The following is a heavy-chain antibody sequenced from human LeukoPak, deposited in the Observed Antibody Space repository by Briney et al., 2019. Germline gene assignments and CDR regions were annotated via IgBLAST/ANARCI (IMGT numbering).Heavy chain of an antibody. CDR1: GFTFSSYA. CDR3: AKGDIVVVPAASEDY. D-gene: IGHD2-2*01. CDR2: ISGSGGST. J-gene: IGHJ4*02. V-gene: IGHV3-23*01. Sequence: GGSLRLSCAASGFTFSSYAMSWVRQAPGKGLEWVSAISGSGGSTYYADSVKGRFAISRDNSKNTLYLQMNSLRAEDTAVYYCAKGDIVVVPAASEDYWGQGTLVTVSS.